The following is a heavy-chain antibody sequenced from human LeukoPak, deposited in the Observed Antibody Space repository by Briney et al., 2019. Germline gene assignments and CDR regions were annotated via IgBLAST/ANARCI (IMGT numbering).Heavy chain of an antibody. CDR2: ISGSGDKT. Sequence: GGSLRLSCAASGFTFSSYAMSWVRQTPGKGLEWVSGISGSGDKTCYADSVKGRFTISRDNSKNTLYLQMNSLRAEDTAVYYRARAGSGSYYFDYLRDDYWGQGTLVTVSS. V-gene: IGHV3-23*01. CDR3: ARAGSGSYYFDYLRDDY. D-gene: IGHD3-10*01. J-gene: IGHJ4*02. CDR1: GFTFSSYA.